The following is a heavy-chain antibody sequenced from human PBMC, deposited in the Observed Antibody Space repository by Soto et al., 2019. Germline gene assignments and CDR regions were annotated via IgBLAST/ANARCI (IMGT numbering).Heavy chain of an antibody. D-gene: IGHD3-22*01. CDR3: ARGRTVRNYADDSSDYFYFFDY. J-gene: IGHJ4*02. CDR2: VYYTGST. Sequence: PSEPLSLTCTVSGDSISTFYWGWMRQSPGKELEWIGYVYYTGSTNYNPSLKSRVTISVDRSKNQFSLKLTSANAADTAVYYCARGRTVRNYADDSSDYFYFFDYWGQGTQVTVSS. CDR1: GDSISTFY. V-gene: IGHV4-59*01.